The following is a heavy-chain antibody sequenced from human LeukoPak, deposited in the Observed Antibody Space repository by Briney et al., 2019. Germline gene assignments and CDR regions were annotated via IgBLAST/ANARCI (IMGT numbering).Heavy chain of an antibody. CDR3: ARHSYDSSGYDAFDI. J-gene: IGHJ3*02. D-gene: IGHD3-22*01. V-gene: IGHV4-39*01. CDR1: GGSISSSSYY. CDR2: IYYSGST. Sequence: SETLSLTCTVSGGSISSSSYYWGWIRQPPGKGLEWIGSIYYSGSTYYNPSLKSRVTISVDTSKNQFSLKLSFVTAADTAVYYCARHSYDSSGYDAFDIWGQGTMVTVSS.